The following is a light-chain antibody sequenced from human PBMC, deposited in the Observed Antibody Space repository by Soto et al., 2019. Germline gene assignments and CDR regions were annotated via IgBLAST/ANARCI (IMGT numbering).Light chain of an antibody. Sequence: EIVLTQSPATLSLSPGERATLSCRASQSVSSYLAWHQQKPGQAPRLLIYDASNRATGIPVRFSGSGSGTDFTLTISSLEPEDFAVYYCQQRSNWPPTFGQGTKVEIK. J-gene: IGKJ1*01. CDR3: QQRSNWPPT. CDR1: QSVSSY. V-gene: IGKV3-11*01. CDR2: DAS.